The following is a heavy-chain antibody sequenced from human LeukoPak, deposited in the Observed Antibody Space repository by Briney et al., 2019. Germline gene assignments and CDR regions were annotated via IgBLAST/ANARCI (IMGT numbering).Heavy chain of an antibody. D-gene: IGHD6-25*01. CDR3: ARGADYFDY. CDR1: GGSTSSGDYD. J-gene: IGHJ4*02. CDR2: ISYSGRT. Sequence: PSETLSLTCTVAGGSTSSGDYDWRWIRQPPGKGLEWIGYISYSGRTYYNPSLKSRVTISVDKSKNQVSLKLSSVTAADTAVYYCARGADYFDYWGQGTLVTVSS. V-gene: IGHV4-30-4*01.